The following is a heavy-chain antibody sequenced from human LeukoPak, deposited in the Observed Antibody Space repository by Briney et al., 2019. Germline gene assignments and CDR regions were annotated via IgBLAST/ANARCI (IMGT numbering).Heavy chain of an antibody. V-gene: IGHV4-30-2*01. J-gene: IGHJ5*02. CDR1: GGSISSGGYS. CDR3: ARGREAVSLWFGGWFDP. Sequence: SQTLSLTCAVSGGSISSGGYSWSWIRQPPGKSLEWIGYMYHSGSTYYNPSLKSRVTISIDRSKNHFSLKLSSVTAADTAVYYCARGREAVSLWFGGWFDPWGQGTLVTVSS. D-gene: IGHD3-10*01. CDR2: MYHSGST.